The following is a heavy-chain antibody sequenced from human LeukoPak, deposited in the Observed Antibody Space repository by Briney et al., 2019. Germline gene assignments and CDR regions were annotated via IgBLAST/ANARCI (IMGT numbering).Heavy chain of an antibody. CDR2: ISAYNGNT. Sequence: ASVKVSCKASGYTFNSDGISWVRQAPGQGLEWMGWISAYNGNTNYAQKLQGRVTMTTDTSTSTAYMELRSLRSDDTAVYYCARTVSCSSTSCYLSDYWGQGTLVTVSS. CDR1: GYTFNSDG. CDR3: ARTVSCSSTSCYLSDY. J-gene: IGHJ4*02. V-gene: IGHV1-18*01. D-gene: IGHD2-2*01.